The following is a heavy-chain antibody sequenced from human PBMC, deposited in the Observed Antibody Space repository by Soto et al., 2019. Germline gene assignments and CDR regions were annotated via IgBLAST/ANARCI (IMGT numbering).Heavy chain of an antibody. V-gene: IGHV4-39*01. J-gene: IGHJ4*02. CDR3: VSQRTSVLTQAYFEY. Sequence: SETLSLTCTFSGGSVSNSNYYCGWIRQSPWKGLEWIGSVYYRGRSYSKSSVKSRVTISVDTSKNQFSLNLNSVTASDTAVYFCVSQRTSVLTQAYFEYLGPGALFNVSS. D-gene: IGHD2-8*01. CDR1: GGSVSNSNYY. CDR2: VYYRGRS.